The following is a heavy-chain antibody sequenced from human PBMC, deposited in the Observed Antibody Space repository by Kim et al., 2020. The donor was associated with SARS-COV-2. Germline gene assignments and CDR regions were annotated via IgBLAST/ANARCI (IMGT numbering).Heavy chain of an antibody. CDR2: VNHSGFT. D-gene: IGHD3-16*01. CDR3: ARRNSDGYVYFDF. CDR1: GGSLSGNY. Sequence: SETLSLTCGVFGGSLSGNYWSWIRQTPGKGLEWIGEVNHSGFTNYNPALKRRVTVSVDPSKNQFSLKLTSVTATDTAVYYCARRNSDGYVYFDFWGPGTRVTVSS. V-gene: IGHV4-34*01. J-gene: IGHJ4*02.